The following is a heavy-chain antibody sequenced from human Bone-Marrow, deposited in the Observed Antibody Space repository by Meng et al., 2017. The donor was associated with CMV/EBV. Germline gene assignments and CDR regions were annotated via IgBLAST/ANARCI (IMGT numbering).Heavy chain of an antibody. D-gene: IGHD4/OR15-4a*01. V-gene: IGHV4-38-2*02. J-gene: IGHJ5*02. Sequence: SETLSLTCTVSGYSISSGYYWGWIRQPPGKGLEWIGSIYHSGSTYYNPSLKSRVTVSVDTSKNQFSLKLSSVTAADTAVYYCGFDYGGRELDNWFGPWGQGTLVTVSS. CDR3: GFDYGGRELDNWFGP. CDR1: GYSISSGYY. CDR2: IYHSGST.